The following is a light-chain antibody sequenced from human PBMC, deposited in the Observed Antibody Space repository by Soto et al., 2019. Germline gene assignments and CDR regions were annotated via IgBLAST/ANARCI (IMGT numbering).Light chain of an antibody. Sequence: DIQMTQSPSSVSASVGDRVTITCRASQGFSTWLAWYRRKPGRAPELLIYSASCLHSGVPSRFSGSGSGTDFTLTISSLQPEDFATYYCQQANRFPRTFGGGTEVEIK. CDR3: QQANRFPRT. V-gene: IGKV1-12*01. CDR1: QGFSTW. J-gene: IGKJ4*01. CDR2: SAS.